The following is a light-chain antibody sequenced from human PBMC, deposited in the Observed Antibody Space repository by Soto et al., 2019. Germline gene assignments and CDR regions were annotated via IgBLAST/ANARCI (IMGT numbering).Light chain of an antibody. J-gene: IGKJ1*01. CDR2: GAS. V-gene: IGKV3-20*01. CDR3: RWYDSSRWT. Sequence: EIVLTQSPGTLSLSPGERATLSCRASQSVSSSFLAWYQQKPGQAPRLLIYGASSRATGIPDRFRGSGSGTDVPLTISRLEPEHLAVFYCRWYDSSRWTLGQGTKVDIQ. CDR1: QSVSSSF.